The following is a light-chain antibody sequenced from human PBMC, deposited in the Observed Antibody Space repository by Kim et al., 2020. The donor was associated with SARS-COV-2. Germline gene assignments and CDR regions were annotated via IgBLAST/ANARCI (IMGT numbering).Light chain of an antibody. CDR2: STS. CDR1: SSNIGSDT. Sequence: QSVLTQPPSASGTPGQTVTISCSGSSSNIGSDTITWYQQLPGTSPKLLVYSTSQRPSGVPDRFSGSKSGTSASLTISGLQSEDEADYFCAAWDDSLNSPVFGGGTKVTVL. J-gene: IGLJ3*02. CDR3: AAWDDSLNSPV. V-gene: IGLV1-44*01.